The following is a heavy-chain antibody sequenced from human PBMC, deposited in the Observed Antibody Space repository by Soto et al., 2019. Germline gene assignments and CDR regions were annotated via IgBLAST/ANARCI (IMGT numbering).Heavy chain of an antibody. D-gene: IGHD2-2*01. CDR3: ARDGVVVVTDAHYYYYGMDV. CDR1: GYTFTSYG. V-gene: IGHV1-18*01. CDR2: ISAYNGNT. J-gene: IGHJ6*02. Sequence: ASVKVSCKASGYTFTSYGISWVRQAPGQGLEWMGWISAYNGNTNYAQKPQGRVTMTTDTSTSTAYMELRSLRSDDTAVYYCARDGVVVVTDAHYYYYGMDVCGQGTTVTVYS.